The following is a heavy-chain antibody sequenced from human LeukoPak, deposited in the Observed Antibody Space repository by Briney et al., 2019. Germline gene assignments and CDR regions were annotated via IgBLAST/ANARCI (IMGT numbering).Heavy chain of an antibody. D-gene: IGHD3-10*01. CDR1: GFTFSSYG. J-gene: IGHJ2*01. V-gene: IGHV3-23*01. CDR2: ITGSGGST. CDR3: AKGFYGSRYWYFDR. Sequence: PGGSLRLSCAASGFTFSSYGMSWVRQAPGRGLEWVSTITGSGGSTYDADSVKGRFILSRDNSKNTLYLQMNSLRAEDTAVYYCAKGFYGSRYWYFDRWGRGTLVTVSS.